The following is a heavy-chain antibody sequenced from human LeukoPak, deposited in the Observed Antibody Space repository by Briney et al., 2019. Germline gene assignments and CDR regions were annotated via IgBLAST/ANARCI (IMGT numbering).Heavy chain of an antibody. CDR2: ISYDGSNK. CDR1: GFTFSSYA. J-gene: IGHJ4*02. V-gene: IGHV3-30-3*01. Sequence: GGSLRLSCAASGFTFSSYAMHWVRQAPGKGLEWVAVISYDGSNKYYADSVKGRFTISRDNSKNTLYLQMNSLRAEDTAVYYCARGYTSLTYYYDSSGCVDCWGQGSLVTVSS. CDR3: ARGYTSLTYYYDSSGCVDC. D-gene: IGHD3-22*01.